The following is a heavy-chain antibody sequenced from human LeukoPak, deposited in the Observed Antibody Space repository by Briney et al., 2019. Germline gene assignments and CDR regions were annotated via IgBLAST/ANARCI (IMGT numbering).Heavy chain of an antibody. CDR2: ISAYNGNT. CDR1: GYTFTSYG. J-gene: IGHJ6*02. V-gene: IGHV1-18*01. Sequence: ASVKVSCKASGYTFTSYGISWVRQAPGQGLEWMGWISAYNGNTNYAQKLQGRVTMTTDTSTSTAYMGLRSLRSDDTAVYYCARLIRGVTTYYYYGMDVWGQGTTVTVSS. D-gene: IGHD4-17*01. CDR3: ARLIRGVTTYYYYGMDV.